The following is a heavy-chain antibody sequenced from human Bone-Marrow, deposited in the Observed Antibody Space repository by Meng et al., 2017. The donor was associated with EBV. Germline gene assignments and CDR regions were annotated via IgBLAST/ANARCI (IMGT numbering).Heavy chain of an antibody. V-gene: IGHV1-2*06. Sequence: AQLEQSGPGVKKPGASGKAACKASGSTITGDVMHRVLQVTGEGLEWMGRINRNSGGTNYAQKLQGRVTMTRDTSISTAYMERSRLRSDDTAVYYCARGGYSNSKYDYWGQGTLVTVSS. CDR3: ARGGYSNSKYDY. CDR1: GSTITGDV. CDR2: INRNSGGT. D-gene: IGHD5-18*01. J-gene: IGHJ4*02.